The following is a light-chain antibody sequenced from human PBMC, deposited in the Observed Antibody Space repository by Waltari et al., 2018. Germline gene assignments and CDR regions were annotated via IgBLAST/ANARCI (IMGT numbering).Light chain of an antibody. Sequence: SCRASQSVSSNLAWYQQKPGQAPRLLIYGASTRATGIPARFSGSGSGTEFTLTISSLQSEEFAVYYCQQYNNWLWTFGQGTKVEIK. CDR1: QSVSSN. CDR3: QQYNNWLWT. V-gene: IGKV3-15*01. CDR2: GAS. J-gene: IGKJ1*01.